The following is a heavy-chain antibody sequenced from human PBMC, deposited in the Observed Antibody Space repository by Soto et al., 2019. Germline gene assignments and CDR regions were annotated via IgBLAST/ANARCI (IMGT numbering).Heavy chain of an antibody. CDR2: VYNSGST. CDR1: GGSISSYY. J-gene: IGHJ1*01. CDR3: ARLGHVYYYDSSGYREYFQH. D-gene: IGHD3-22*01. Sequence: SETLSLTCTVSGGSISSYYWSWIRQPPGKGLEWIGYVYNSGSTNYNPSLKSRVTISIDTSKNQFSLKLTSLTATDTAVYYCARLGHVYYYDSSGYREYFQHWGQGTLVTVSS. V-gene: IGHV4-59*01.